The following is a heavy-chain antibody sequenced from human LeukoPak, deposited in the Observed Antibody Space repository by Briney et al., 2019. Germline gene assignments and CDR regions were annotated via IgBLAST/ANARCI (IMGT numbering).Heavy chain of an antibody. D-gene: IGHD3-3*01. CDR1: GYTFTSYD. Sequence: GASVKVSCKASGYTFTSYDINWVRQATGQGLEWMGWMNPNSGNTGYAQKFQGRVTMTRNTSISTAYMELSSLRSEDTAVYYCARGVSYYDFWSGYYRYWYFDLWGRGTLVTVSS. J-gene: IGHJ2*01. CDR3: ARGVSYYDFWSGYYRYWYFDL. V-gene: IGHV1-8*01. CDR2: MNPNSGNT.